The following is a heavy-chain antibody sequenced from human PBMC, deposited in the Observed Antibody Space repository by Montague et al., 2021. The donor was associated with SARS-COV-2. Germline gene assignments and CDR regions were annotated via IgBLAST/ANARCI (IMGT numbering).Heavy chain of an antibody. V-gene: IGHV4-39*07. D-gene: IGHD3-10*01. J-gene: IGHJ6*02. Sequence: SETLSLTCTVSGDSISHSSYYWGWIRQPPGKGLEWIGSIYYSGSTYYIPSLKSRVTISVDTSKNQFSLKLSSVTAADTAVYYCACGEITTRGLIYYYGMDVWGQGTTVTVSS. CDR1: GDSISHSSYY. CDR2: IYYSGST. CDR3: ACGEITTRGLIYYYGMDV.